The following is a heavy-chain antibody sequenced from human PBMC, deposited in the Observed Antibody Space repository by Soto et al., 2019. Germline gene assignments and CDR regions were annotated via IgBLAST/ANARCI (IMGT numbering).Heavy chain of an antibody. J-gene: IGHJ4*02. Sequence: PGGSLRLSCAASGFTFSSYDMSWVRQAPGKGLDWVSVISGGGGSTYYADSVKGRFTISRDNSKNTLYLQMNSLRAEDTAIYYCAKDHYGGNTAFDYWGQGTLVTSPQ. V-gene: IGHV3-23*01. D-gene: IGHD4-17*01. CDR3: AKDHYGGNTAFDY. CDR1: GFTFSSYD. CDR2: ISGGGGST.